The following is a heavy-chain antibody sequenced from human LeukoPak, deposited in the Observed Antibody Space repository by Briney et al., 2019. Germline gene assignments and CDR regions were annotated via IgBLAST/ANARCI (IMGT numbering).Heavy chain of an antibody. CDR2: IKQDGSEK. CDR1: GFTPSDFW. D-gene: IGHD6-19*01. V-gene: IGHV3-7*01. Sequence: GGSLRLSCAASGFTPSDFWMNWVRQAAGKGLEWVASIKQDGSEKYYVDSVKGRFSISRDNAKNSLHLQMNSLRAEDTAVYYCARDHTVDGLVFDYWGQGILVTVSS. J-gene: IGHJ4*02. CDR3: ARDHTVDGLVFDY.